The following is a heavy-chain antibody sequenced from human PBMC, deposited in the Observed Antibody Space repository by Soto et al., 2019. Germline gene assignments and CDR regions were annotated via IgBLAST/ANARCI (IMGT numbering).Heavy chain of an antibody. Sequence: GESLKISCKGSGYSFTSYWIGWVRQMPGKGLEWMGIIYPGDSATRYSPSFQGQVTISADNPISTAYLQWSSLKASDTAMDYCASGPEGSWGPTANWGQGTMVTVSS. V-gene: IGHV5-51*04. CDR1: GYSFTSYW. CDR2: IYPGDSAT. D-gene: IGHD3-16*01. CDR3: ASGPEGSWGPTAN. J-gene: IGHJ4*02.